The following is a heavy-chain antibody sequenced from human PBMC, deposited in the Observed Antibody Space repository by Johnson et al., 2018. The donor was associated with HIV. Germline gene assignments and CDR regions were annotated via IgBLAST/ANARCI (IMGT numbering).Heavy chain of an antibody. Sequence: EVQLVESGGGLVQPGGSLRLSCAASGLTFISYAMSWVRQAPGKGLEWVSAISGSGGCTYYADSLKGRFTISRHNSMNTLYREMNSLRAEDTAVFYCVRGSRYTHDSDYVFLLQAFDFWGEGTVVTVSS. CDR3: VRGSRYTHDSDYVFLLQAFDF. V-gene: IGHV3-23*04. CDR1: GLTFISYA. CDR2: ISGSGGCT. D-gene: IGHD3-16*01. J-gene: IGHJ3*01.